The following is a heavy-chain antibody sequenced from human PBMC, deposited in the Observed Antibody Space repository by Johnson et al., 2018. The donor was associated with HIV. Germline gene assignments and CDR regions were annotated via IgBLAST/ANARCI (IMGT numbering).Heavy chain of an antibody. CDR2: ISRSGSTI. CDR3: ARERVGQRLQQFFDALDT. V-gene: IGHV3-11*04. Sequence: QVQLVESWGGLVKPGGSLRLSCAASGFTFSDDYMSWIRQAPGKGLEWVSYISRSGSTITYADSVKGRFTISRDNTKNSLYLQMNSLRAEDTAVYYCARERVGQRLQQFFDALDTWGQGTMVTVSS. CDR1: GFTFSDDY. D-gene: IGHD5-24*01. J-gene: IGHJ3*02.